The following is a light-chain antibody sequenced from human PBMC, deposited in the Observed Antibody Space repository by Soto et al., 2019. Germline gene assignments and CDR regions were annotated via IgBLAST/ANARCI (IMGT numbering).Light chain of an antibody. CDR1: SSDLAIYNY. CDR3: SSYTDSSNYV. Sequence: QSDLTQHASVSGSPGQSITNSCTGTSSDLAIYNYVSWYQQQPGKAPKLMIYQVTNRPSGVSNRFSGSRSGNTASLTIPGLQAEDEADYYCSSYTDSSNYVFGTGTKVTVL. CDR2: QVT. V-gene: IGLV2-14*01. J-gene: IGLJ1*01.